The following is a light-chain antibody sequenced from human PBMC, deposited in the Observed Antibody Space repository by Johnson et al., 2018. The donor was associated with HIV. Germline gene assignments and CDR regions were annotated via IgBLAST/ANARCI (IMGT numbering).Light chain of an antibody. CDR2: DNN. CDR1: SSKIGNKY. J-gene: IGLJ1*01. V-gene: IGLV1-51*01. Sequence: QSVLTQPPSVSAAPGQKVTISCSGSSSKIGNKYVSWYQQFPGTAPKVLIYDNNKRPSGIPDRFSGSKSGTSATLGITGLQTGDEADYYCGTWDSSLSAGVVGTGTTVTVL. CDR3: GTWDSSLSAGV.